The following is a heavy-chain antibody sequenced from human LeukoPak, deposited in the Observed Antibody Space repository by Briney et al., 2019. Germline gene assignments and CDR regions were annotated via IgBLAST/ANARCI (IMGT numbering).Heavy chain of an antibody. CDR1: GFTFDDYA. V-gene: IGHV3-9*01. Sequence: GGSLRLSCAASGFTFDDYAMHWVRQAPGKGLEWVSGISWNSGSIGYADSVKGRFAISRDNAKNSLYLQMNSLRAEDTALYYCAKDINYYDSSGTFDYWGQGTLVTVSS. CDR2: ISWNSGSI. CDR3: AKDINYYDSSGTFDY. D-gene: IGHD3-22*01. J-gene: IGHJ4*02.